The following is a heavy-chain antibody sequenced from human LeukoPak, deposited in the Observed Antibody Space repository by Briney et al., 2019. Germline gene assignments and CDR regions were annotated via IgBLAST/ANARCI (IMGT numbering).Heavy chain of an antibody. V-gene: IGHV4-34*01. D-gene: IGHD6-6*01. CDR1: GGSFSGYY. CDR3: ARDQKEQYSSPGIDY. J-gene: IGHJ4*02. Sequence: SETLSLTCAVYGGSFSGYYWSWIRQPPGKGLEWIGEINHSGSTNYNPSLKSRVTISVDTSKNQFSLKLGSVTAADTAVYYCARDQKEQYSSPGIDYWGQGTLVTVSS. CDR2: INHSGST.